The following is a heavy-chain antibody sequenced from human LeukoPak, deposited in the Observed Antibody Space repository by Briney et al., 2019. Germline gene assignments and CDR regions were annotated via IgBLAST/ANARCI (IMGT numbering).Heavy chain of an antibody. CDR2: IYRDGTT. CDR3: ASNIAAAGMGIDC. CDR1: GFTVTSKY. J-gene: IGHJ4*02. V-gene: IGHV3-53*01. D-gene: IGHD6-13*01. Sequence: GSLRLSCAASGFTVTSKYMTWVRQAPGKGLEWVSLIYRDGTTYYGDSVKGRCTISRDKSTNTLILQLYSLRAEDTAVYYCASNIAAAGMGIDCWGQGTLVTVSS.